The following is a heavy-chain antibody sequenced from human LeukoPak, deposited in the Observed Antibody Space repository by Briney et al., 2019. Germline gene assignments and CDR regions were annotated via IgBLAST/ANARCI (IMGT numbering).Heavy chain of an antibody. CDR3: ARASKGKRSGPLTYYDILTGYYLFDP. D-gene: IGHD3-9*01. Sequence: PSETLSLTCAVYGGSFSGYYWSWIRQPPGRGLEWIGEINHSGSTNYNPSLKSRVTISVDTSKNQFSLKLSSVTAADTAVYYCARASKGKRSGPLTYYDILTGYYLFDPWGQGTLVTVSS. CDR2: INHSGST. CDR1: GGSFSGYY. V-gene: IGHV4-34*01. J-gene: IGHJ5*02.